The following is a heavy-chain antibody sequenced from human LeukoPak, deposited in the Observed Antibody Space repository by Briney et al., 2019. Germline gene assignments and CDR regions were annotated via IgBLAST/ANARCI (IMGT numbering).Heavy chain of an antibody. J-gene: IGHJ3*02. CDR1: GFTVSSNY. Sequence: GGSLRLSCAASGFTVSSNYMTWVRQAPGKGLEWVSVVYGGDTTYYADSVKGRFTISRDNSKNTLYLQMNSLRAEDTAVYYCARDFEVGASYDAFDIWGQGTMVTVSS. D-gene: IGHD1-26*01. V-gene: IGHV3-66*01. CDR2: VYGGDTT. CDR3: ARDFEVGASYDAFDI.